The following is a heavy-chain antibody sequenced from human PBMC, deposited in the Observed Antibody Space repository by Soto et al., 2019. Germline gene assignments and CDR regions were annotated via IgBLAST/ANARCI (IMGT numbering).Heavy chain of an antibody. CDR1: GGSISSGGYY. Sequence: QVQLQESGPGLVKPSQTLSLTRTVSGGSISSGGYYWSWIRQHPGKGLEWIGYIYYSGSTYYNPSLKSRVTISVDTSKNQFSLKLSSVTAADTAVYYCARAPYIAAPTYSWFDPWGQGTLVTVSS. CDR3: ARAPYIAAPTYSWFDP. V-gene: IGHV4-31*03. D-gene: IGHD6-13*01. J-gene: IGHJ5*02. CDR2: IYYSGST.